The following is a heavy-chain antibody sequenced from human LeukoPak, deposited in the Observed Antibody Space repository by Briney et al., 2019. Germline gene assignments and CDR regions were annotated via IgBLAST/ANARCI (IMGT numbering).Heavy chain of an antibody. D-gene: IGHD3-3*01. CDR1: GSTFTKYI. CDR2: IDPNGGRT. J-gene: IGHJ5*02. Sequence: ASVKVSCKASGSTFTKYIIHWVRQALGKGFEWVGGIDPNGGRTFHAQKFQDRVTLTRDLSPTTVYMELSSLREEDTAVYYCMRALTISGIGPPPAWGQGTLLTVSS. V-gene: IGHV1-46*01. CDR3: MRALTISGIGPPPA.